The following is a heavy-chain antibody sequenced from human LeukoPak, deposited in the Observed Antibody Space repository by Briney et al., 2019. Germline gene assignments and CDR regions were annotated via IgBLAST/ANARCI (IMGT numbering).Heavy chain of an antibody. CDR1: GFTFSSYW. J-gene: IGHJ4*02. Sequence: GGSLRLSCAASGFTFSSYWMIWVRQAPGKGLEWVANINQDGSARYSVDSVKGRFTISRDNAKNSLYLQMNSLRAEDTAVYYCARDWSSSSFVFFDYWGQGTLVTVSS. CDR2: INQDGSAR. D-gene: IGHD6-6*01. V-gene: IGHV3-7*01. CDR3: ARDWSSSSFVFFDY.